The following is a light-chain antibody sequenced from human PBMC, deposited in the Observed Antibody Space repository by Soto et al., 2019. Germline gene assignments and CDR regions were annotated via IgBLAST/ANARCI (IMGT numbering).Light chain of an antibody. CDR2: DAS. CDR1: QSVSSW. V-gene: IGKV1-5*01. J-gene: IGKJ1*01. CDR3: QHYNTYSPGT. Sequence: DIQMTQTPATLSAFAGDRVTVTCRASQSVSSWVAWYQEKPGRGPKLLIYDASTWQSGALSRFIGSGSGTEFTLTITSLQPDDFATYYCQHYNTYSPGTFGQGTRVEVK.